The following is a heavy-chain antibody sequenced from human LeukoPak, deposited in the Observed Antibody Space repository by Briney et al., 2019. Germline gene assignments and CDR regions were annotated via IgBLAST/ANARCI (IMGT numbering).Heavy chain of an antibody. D-gene: IGHD3-10*02. Sequence: GGSLRLSCAASGITFSSYTMNWVRQAPGKGLEWVSYISSSGSTIYYADSVKGRFTISRDNAKNSLYLQMNSLRAEDTAVYYCAELGITMIGGVWGKGTTVTISS. CDR3: AELGITMIGGV. CDR1: GITFSSYT. V-gene: IGHV3-48*03. CDR2: ISSSGSTI. J-gene: IGHJ6*04.